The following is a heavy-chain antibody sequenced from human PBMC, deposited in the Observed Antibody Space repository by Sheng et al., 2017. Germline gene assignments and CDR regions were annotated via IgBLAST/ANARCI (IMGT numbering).Heavy chain of an antibody. CDR1: GGTFSSYA. D-gene: IGHD1-26*01. J-gene: IGHJ3*02. CDR2: IIPIFGTA. V-gene: IGHV1-69*05. Sequence: QVQLVQSGAEVKKPGSSVKVSCKASGGTFSSYAISWVRQAPGQGLEWMGGIIPIFGTANYAQKLQGRVTITTDESTSTAYMDLSSLRSEDTAVYYCARDVRYRVFGAFDIWGQGTMVTVSS. CDR3: ARDVRYRVFGAFDI.